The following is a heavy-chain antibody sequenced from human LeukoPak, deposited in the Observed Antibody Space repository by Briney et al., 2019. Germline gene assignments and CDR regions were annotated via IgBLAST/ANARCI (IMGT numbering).Heavy chain of an antibody. D-gene: IGHD1-1*01. Sequence: SETLSLTCTVSSGSISTSYWTWIRQPPGKGLEWIASVYTSGSTNYNPSLKSRVTISVDTSKKQFSLNLSSVTAADTAVYYCAARNWNQGMYALELWGQGTVGTVSS. V-gene: IGHV4-59*03. J-gene: IGHJ3*01. CDR2: VYTSGST. CDR1: SGSISTSY. CDR3: AARNWNQGMYALEL.